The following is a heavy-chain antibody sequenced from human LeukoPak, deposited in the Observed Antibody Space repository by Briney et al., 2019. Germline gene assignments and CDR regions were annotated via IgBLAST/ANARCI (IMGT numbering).Heavy chain of an antibody. J-gene: IGHJ4*02. CDR3: ARGITPYFDY. V-gene: IGHV3-30*04. Sequence: GGSLRLSCAASGFTFSSYAMSWVRQAPGKGLEWVAVISYDGSNKYYADSVKGRFTISRDNSKNTLYLQMNSLRAEDTAVYYCARGITPYFDYWGQGTLVTVSS. CDR1: GFTFSSYA. CDR2: ISYDGSNK. D-gene: IGHD3-16*01.